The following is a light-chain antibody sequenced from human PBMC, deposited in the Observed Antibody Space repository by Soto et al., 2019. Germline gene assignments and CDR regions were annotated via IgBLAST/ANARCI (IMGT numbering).Light chain of an antibody. CDR2: GAS. CDR1: QSVSSY. J-gene: IGKJ1*01. CDR3: QQYGSSPWP. V-gene: IGKV3-20*01. Sequence: EVVLTQSTATLSLSPGERATLSCRASQSVSSYLAWYQQKPGQAPRLLIYGASSRATGIPDRFSGSGSGTDFTLTISRLEPEDFAVYYCQQYGSSPWPFGQGTKVDIK.